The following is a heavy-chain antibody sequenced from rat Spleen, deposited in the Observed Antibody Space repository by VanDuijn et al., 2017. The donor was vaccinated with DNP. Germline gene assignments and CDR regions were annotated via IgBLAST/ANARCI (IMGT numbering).Heavy chain of an antibody. CDR2: LSYDGSST. J-gene: IGHJ2*01. Sequence: EVQLVESGGGLVQPGRSLKLSCAASGFTFSDYNMAWVRQAPKKGLEWVATLSYDGSSTYYRDSVKGRFTISRDNAKSTLYLQMDSLRSEDTATYYCARYGYFDYWGQGVMVTVSS. CDR3: ARYGYFDY. V-gene: IGHV5-7*01. CDR1: GFTFSDYN. D-gene: IGHD1-3*01.